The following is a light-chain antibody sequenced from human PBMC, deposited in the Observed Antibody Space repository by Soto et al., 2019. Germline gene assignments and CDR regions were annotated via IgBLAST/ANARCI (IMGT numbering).Light chain of an antibody. CDR3: KQYRSWPRT. CDR2: GAY. CDR1: QSVDIN. Sequence: EKVPTQSPAPPSVSPGERGTPSRRASQSVDINLAWYQQKPGQAHRLLIYGAYTRATDMQGRFSGRGAGAEFTLTIRSLQSEDFAVYYCKQYRSWPRTFGQGTKVDIK. V-gene: IGKV3-15*01. J-gene: IGKJ1*01.